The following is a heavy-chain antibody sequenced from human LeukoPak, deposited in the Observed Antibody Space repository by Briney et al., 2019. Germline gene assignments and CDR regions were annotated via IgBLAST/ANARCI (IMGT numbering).Heavy chain of an antibody. Sequence: ASVEVSCKASGYTFTSYDINWVRQATGQGLEWMGWMNPNSGNTGYAQKFQGRVTMTRNTSISTAYMELSSLRAEDTAIYYCAGSSGWWAHDYWGQGTLVTVSS. CDR3: AGSSGWWAHDY. CDR1: GYTFTSYD. D-gene: IGHD6-19*01. CDR2: MNPNSGNT. J-gene: IGHJ4*02. V-gene: IGHV1-8*01.